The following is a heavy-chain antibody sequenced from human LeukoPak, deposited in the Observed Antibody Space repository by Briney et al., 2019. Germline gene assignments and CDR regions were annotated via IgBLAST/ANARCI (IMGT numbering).Heavy chain of an antibody. CDR1: GFTFSNFA. Sequence: GGSLRLSCAASGFTFSNFAMSWVRQAPGKGLEWVSYISSSGSTIYYADSVKGRFTISRDNAKNSLYLQMNSLRAEDTAVYYCARLGFYSGSYGTDYWGQGTLVTVSS. CDR2: ISSSGSTI. V-gene: IGHV3-48*03. J-gene: IGHJ4*02. CDR3: ARLGFYSGSYGTDY. D-gene: IGHD1-26*01.